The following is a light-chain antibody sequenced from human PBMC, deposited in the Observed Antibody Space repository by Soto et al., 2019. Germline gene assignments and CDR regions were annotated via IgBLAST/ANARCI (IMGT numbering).Light chain of an antibody. V-gene: IGKV3-20*01. J-gene: IGKJ2*01. Sequence: EIVLTQSPGTLSLSPGERATLSCRASHSVSSSYLAWYQHKPGQAPRLLIYGASSRATGIPDRFSGSGSGTDFTLTISRLEPEDFAVYSCQQYCGSPPYTFGQGTKLEIK. CDR2: GAS. CDR1: HSVSSSY. CDR3: QQYCGSPPYT.